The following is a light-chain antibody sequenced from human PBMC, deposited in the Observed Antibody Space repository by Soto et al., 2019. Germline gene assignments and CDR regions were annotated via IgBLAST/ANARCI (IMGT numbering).Light chain of an antibody. Sequence: QAVVTQPPSASGTPGQRVTISCSGSSSNIGSNTVNWYQQLPGTAPKLLIYSNNQRPSGVPDRFSGSIDSSSNSASLHISGLKSEDEADYFCQSYYSSTVVFGGGTQLTVL. J-gene: IGLJ2*01. V-gene: IGLV1-44*01. CDR3: QSYYSSTVV. CDR2: SNN. CDR1: SSNIGSNT.